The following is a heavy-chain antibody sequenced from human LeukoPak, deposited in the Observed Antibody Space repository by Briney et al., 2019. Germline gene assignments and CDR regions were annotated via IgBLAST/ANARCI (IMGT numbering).Heavy chain of an antibody. J-gene: IGHJ4*02. D-gene: IGHD1-14*01. CDR1: GGSISSYY. Sequence: SETLSLTCTVSGGSISSYYWSWIRQPPGKGLEWIGYIYYSGSTNYNPSLKSRVTISVDTSKNQFSLKLSSVTAADTAVYYCARVTGRGARWGQYINDYWGQGTLVTVSS. CDR3: ARVTGRGARWGQYINDY. CDR2: IYYSGST. V-gene: IGHV4-59*01.